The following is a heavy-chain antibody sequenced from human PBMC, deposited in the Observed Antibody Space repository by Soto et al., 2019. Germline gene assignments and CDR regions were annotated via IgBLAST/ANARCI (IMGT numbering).Heavy chain of an antibody. Sequence: GVSLRLSCAASGFTFSSYWMSWVRQAPGKGLEWVANIKQDGSEKYYVDSVKGRFTISRDNAKNSLYLQMNSLRAEDTAVYYCARGFVRLAPGYSSSWYVILDYWGQGTLVTVSS. CDR2: IKQDGSEK. J-gene: IGHJ4*02. D-gene: IGHD6-13*01. CDR3: ARGFVRLAPGYSSSWYVILDY. V-gene: IGHV3-7*01. CDR1: GFTFSSYW.